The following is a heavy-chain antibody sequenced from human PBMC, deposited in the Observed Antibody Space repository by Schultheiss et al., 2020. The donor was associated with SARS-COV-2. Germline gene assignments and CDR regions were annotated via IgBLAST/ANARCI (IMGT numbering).Heavy chain of an antibody. CDR2: TNYRSKWYY. Sequence: SQTLSLTCAISGDSVSSSSDAWTWIRQSPSRGLEWLGRTNYRSKWYYDYAVSVKSRISINPDTSKNQFSLQLNSVTPEDTGVYYCARDNCSGGKCFSGFDYWGQGTLVTVSS. CDR1: GDSVSSSSDA. J-gene: IGHJ4*02. CDR3: ARDNCSGGKCFSGFDY. V-gene: IGHV6-1*01. D-gene: IGHD2-15*01.